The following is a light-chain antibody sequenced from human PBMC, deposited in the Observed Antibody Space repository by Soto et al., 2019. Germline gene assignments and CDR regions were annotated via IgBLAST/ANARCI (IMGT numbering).Light chain of an antibody. J-gene: IGLJ2*01. Sequence: NFMLTQPHSVSESPGKMVTLSCTRSSGSIASNYVQWYQQRPGSAPTTVIYEDNQRPSGVPDRFSGSIDSSSNSASLTISGLKTEDEADYYCQSYDSSNPDVVFGGGTKVTVL. CDR3: QSYDSSNPDVV. CDR2: EDN. CDR1: SGSIASNY. V-gene: IGLV6-57*04.